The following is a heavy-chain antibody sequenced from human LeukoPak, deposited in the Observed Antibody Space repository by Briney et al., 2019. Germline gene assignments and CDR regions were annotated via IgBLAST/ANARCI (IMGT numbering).Heavy chain of an antibody. CDR2: ISYDGSNK. D-gene: IGHD6-13*01. J-gene: IGHJ4*02. CDR1: GFTFSSYG. Sequence: GGSLRLSCAASGFTFSSYGMHWVRQAPGKGLEWVAAISYDGSNKYYADSVRGRFTISSDNSKNTLYLQLNSLRAEDTAVYYCAKPLSSSTWYYFDYWGQGTLVTASS. V-gene: IGHV3-30*18. CDR3: AKPLSSSTWYYFDY.